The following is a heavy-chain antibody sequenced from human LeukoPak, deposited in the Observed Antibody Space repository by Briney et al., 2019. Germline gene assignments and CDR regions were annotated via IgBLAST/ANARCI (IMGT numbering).Heavy chain of an antibody. CDR3: ARLSLRFLERPSYYYYGMDV. CDR2: IYYSGST. D-gene: IGHD3-3*01. V-gene: IGHV4-59*08. J-gene: IGHJ6*02. CDR1: GGSISSYY. Sequence: SETLSLTCTVSGGSISSYYWSWIRQPPGKGLEWIGYIYYSGSTNYNPSLKSRVTISVDTSKNQFSLKLSSVTAADTAVYYCARLSLRFLERPSYYYYGMDVWGQGTTVTVSS.